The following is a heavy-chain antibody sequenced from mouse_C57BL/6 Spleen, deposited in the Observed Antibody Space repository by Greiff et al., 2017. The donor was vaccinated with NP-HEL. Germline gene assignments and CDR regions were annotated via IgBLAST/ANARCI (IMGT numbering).Heavy chain of an antibody. D-gene: IGHD2-1*01. CDR2: ISSGGDYI. V-gene: IGHV5-9-1*02. J-gene: IGHJ1*03. CDR3: TRGDGNYRYFDV. Sequence: DVKLQESGEGLVKPGGSLKLSCAASGFTFSSYAMSWVRQTPEKRLEWVAYISSGGDYIYYADTVKGRFTISRDNARNTLYLQMSSLKSEDTAMYYCTRGDGNYRYFDVWGTGTTVTVSS. CDR1: GFTFSSYA.